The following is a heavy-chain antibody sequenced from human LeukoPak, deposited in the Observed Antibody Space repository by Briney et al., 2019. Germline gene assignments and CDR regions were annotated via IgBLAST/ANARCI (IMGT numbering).Heavy chain of an antibody. D-gene: IGHD3-16*02. CDR1: GFTFSSYS. J-gene: IGHJ4*02. Sequence: GGSLRLSCAASGFTFSSYSMNWVRQAPGKGLEWVSSISSSSSYIYYADSVKGRFTISRDNAKNSLYLQMNSLRAEDTAVYYCARDRSSDGYVWGSYRYNNDYWGQGTLVTVSS. CDR3: ARDRSSDGYVWGSYRYNNDY. CDR2: ISSSSSYI. V-gene: IGHV3-21*01.